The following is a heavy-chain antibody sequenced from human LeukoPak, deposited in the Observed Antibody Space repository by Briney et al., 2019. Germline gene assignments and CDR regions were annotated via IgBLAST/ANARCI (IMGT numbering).Heavy chain of an antibody. V-gene: IGHV3-23*01. CDR1: GFTFSSYG. CDR3: VKESGLGGAFDY. D-gene: IGHD3-16*01. J-gene: IGHJ4*02. CDR2: ISNSGTTI. Sequence: PGGSLRPSCAASGFTFSSYGMSWVRQAPGKGLEWVSAISNSGTTIYYADSVKGRFTISRDNSNNTLCLQMNGLTAEDTAVYYCVKESGLGGAFDYWGQGTLVTVSS.